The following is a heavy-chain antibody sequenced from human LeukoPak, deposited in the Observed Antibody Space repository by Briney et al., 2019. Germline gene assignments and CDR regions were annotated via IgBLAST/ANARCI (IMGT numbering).Heavy chain of an antibody. D-gene: IGHD6-19*01. CDR1: GGSISSHY. V-gene: IGHV4-59*11. CDR2: IHDSGST. J-gene: IGHJ6*02. Sequence: SETLSLTCTVSGGSISSHYWSWIRQPPGKGLEWIGDIHDSGSTNYNPSLKSRVTISIDTSKNQFSLTLTSVTAADTAVYYCARVVAGNFYYYYGMDVWGQGTTVTVSS. CDR3: ARVVAGNFYYYYGMDV.